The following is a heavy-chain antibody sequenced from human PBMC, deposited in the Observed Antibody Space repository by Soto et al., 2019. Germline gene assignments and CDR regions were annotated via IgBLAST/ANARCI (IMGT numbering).Heavy chain of an antibody. CDR3: APGSPVGGMNA. CDR1: GFTFSDFY. CDR2: ISGDSDNK. Sequence: PGGSLRLSCAASGFTFSDFYMSWVRQTPGQGLEWVSYISGDSDNKKYGDSVKGRITISRDNARNSVYLQMNSLRVEDTAVYYCAPGSPVGGMNAWGQGTTVTVSS. D-gene: IGHD3-10*01. J-gene: IGHJ6*02. V-gene: IGHV3-11*06.